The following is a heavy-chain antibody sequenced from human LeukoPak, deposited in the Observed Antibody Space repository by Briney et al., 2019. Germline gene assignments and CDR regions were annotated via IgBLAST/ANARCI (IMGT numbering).Heavy chain of an antibody. CDR3: ARDPGYSSSKTGNAFDI. CDR1: GFTFDDYA. CDR2: ISWNSGSI. Sequence: GRFLRLSCAASGFTFDDYAMHWVRQAPGKGLEWVSGISWNSGSIGYADSVKGRFTISRDNAKNSLYLQMNSLRAEDTAVYYCARDPGYSSSKTGNAFDIWGQGTMVTVSS. V-gene: IGHV3-9*01. D-gene: IGHD6-13*01. J-gene: IGHJ3*02.